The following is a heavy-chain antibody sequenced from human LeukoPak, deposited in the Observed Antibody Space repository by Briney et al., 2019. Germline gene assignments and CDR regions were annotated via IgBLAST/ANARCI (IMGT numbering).Heavy chain of an antibody. CDR3: AREVMAKRRAFDI. Sequence: GGSLRLSCAASGFTASSNYMSWVRQAPGKGLEWVSVIYSDDRTYYADSVKGRFTISRHTSKKTLYLQMNSMRAEDTAVYYCAREVMAKRRAFDIWGQGTVVTVSS. J-gene: IGHJ3*02. CDR1: GFTASSNY. V-gene: IGHV3-53*04. CDR2: IYSDDRT. D-gene: IGHD2-8*01.